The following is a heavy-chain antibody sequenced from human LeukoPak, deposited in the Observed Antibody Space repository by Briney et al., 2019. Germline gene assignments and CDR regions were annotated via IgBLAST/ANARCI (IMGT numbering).Heavy chain of an antibody. V-gene: IGHV3-7*01. J-gene: IGHJ4*02. CDR1: GFTFNSFF. Sequence: GGSLRLSCAASGFTFNSFFLNWVRLPPGRELEWVACISQDGSETFYMDSVRGRFTISRDNTKKSLYLQMDSLRAEDTAVYFCVRDLGHSRHYFEYWGQGALVTVSS. CDR3: VRDLGHSRHYFEY. D-gene: IGHD7-27*01. CDR2: ISQDGSET.